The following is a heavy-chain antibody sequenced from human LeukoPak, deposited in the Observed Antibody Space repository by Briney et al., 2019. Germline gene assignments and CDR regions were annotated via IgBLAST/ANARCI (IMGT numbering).Heavy chain of an antibody. CDR3: ARGGGYASPIGY. J-gene: IGHJ4*02. CDR2: IYHSGST. V-gene: IGHV4-59*01. CDR1: GGSISTYY. Sequence: PSETLSLTCTLSGGSISTYYWSWIRQPPGKGLEWIGYIYHSGSTNYDPSLKSRVTISVDTSKNQFSLKLSSVTAADTAVYYCARGGGYASPIGYWGQGALVTVSS. D-gene: IGHD5-12*01.